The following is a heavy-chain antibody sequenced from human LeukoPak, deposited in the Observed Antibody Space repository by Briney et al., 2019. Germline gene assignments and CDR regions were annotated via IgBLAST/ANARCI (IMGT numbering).Heavy chain of an antibody. D-gene: IGHD3-22*01. CDR1: GFTFSSYA. Sequence: PGGSLRLSCAASGFTFSSYAMYWVRQAPGKGLEWVSVIYSGGSTYYADSVKGRFTISRDNSKNTLYLQMNSLRAEDTAVYYCARGADYYDSSGYYWPFDYWGQGTLVTVSS. J-gene: IGHJ4*02. V-gene: IGHV3-66*01. CDR3: ARGADYYDSSGYYWPFDY. CDR2: IYSGGST.